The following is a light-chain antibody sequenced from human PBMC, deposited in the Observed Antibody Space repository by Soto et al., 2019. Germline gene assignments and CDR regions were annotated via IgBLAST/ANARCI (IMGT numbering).Light chain of an antibody. V-gene: IGKV3-15*01. J-gene: IGKJ4*01. CDR3: QQHNSYPLT. CDR2: GAS. CDR1: QSVSSN. Sequence: EIVMTQSPATLSVSPGERATLSCRASQSVSSNLAWYQQKPGQAPRLLIYGASTRATGIPARFSGSGSGTEFTLTISSLQPDDFATYYCQQHNSYPLTFGGGTKVDIK.